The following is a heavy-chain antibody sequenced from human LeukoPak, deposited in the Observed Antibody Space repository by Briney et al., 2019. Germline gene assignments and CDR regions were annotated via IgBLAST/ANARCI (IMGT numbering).Heavy chain of an antibody. CDR3: SRGSGRLSVF. CDR2: ISGGTT. V-gene: IGHV3-49*03. J-gene: IGHJ4*02. D-gene: IGHD6-19*01. CDR1: GFTFGDYL. Sequence: GGSLRLSCTASGFTFGDYLMSWFRQAPGKGLEWIGFISGGTTEYAASVKGRFTISRDDSTSIAYLQMNSLTTEDKAVYYCSRGSGRLSVFWGQGTLVTVS.